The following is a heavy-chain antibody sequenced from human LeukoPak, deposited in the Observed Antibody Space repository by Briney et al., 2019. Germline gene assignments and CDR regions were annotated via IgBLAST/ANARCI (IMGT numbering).Heavy chain of an antibody. V-gene: IGHV1-2*04. CDR2: INPNSGVT. CDR3: AKAAAVPGYSTSFDY. Sequence: ASVKVSCKASGYTFSGHYIHWVRQAPGQGLEWIGWINPNSGVTNYAQKLQGWVIMTRDTSIDTAYMELTSLKSDDTAVYYCAKAAAVPGYSTSFDYWGQGTLVTVSS. D-gene: IGHD6-13*01. J-gene: IGHJ4*02. CDR1: GYTFSGHY.